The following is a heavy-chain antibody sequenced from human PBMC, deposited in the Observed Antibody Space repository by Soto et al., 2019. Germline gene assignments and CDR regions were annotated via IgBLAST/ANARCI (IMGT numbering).Heavy chain of an antibody. V-gene: IGHV3-30*09. CDR1: GFTFSSYA. J-gene: IGHJ6*02. Sequence: QVQVVESGGGVVQPGRSLRLSCAASGFTFSSYAMHWVRQAPGKGLEWVALISYDGSNKYYADSVKGRFAISRDNSKNTLSLQMNGLRAEDTAVYYCARMGLLHGMDVWGQGTTVTVSS. D-gene: IGHD2-15*01. CDR3: ARMGLLHGMDV. CDR2: ISYDGSNK.